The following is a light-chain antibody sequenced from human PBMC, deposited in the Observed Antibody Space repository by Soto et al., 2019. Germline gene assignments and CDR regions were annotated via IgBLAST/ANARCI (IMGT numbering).Light chain of an antibody. V-gene: IGKV3-11*01. J-gene: IGKJ5*01. CDR3: QHRTSWPPSIT. CDR1: QSVSSC. Sequence: EIVLTQSPATLSLSPGEGATLSCRASQSVSSCLAWYQQKPGQAPRLLIYDASNRATGIPARFSGSGSGSDFTLTISSLEPEDFAVYYCQHRTSWPPSITFGQGTRLEIK. CDR2: DAS.